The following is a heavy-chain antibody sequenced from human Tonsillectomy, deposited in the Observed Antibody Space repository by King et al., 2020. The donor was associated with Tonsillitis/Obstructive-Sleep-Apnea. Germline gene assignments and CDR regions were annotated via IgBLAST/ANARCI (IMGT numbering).Heavy chain of an antibody. D-gene: IGHD2-2*01. CDR3: AKGDPVVVVPARWFDP. CDR2: ISCSGGST. J-gene: IGHJ5*02. V-gene: IGHV3-23*04. CDR1: GFTFSSYA. Sequence: VQLVQSGGGLVQPGGSLRLSCAASGFTFSSYAMSWFRQAPGKGLECVSAISCSGGSTYYADSGKGRFTISRAKSKNTLYLQMNSLRAEDTAVYYCAKGDPVVVVPARWFDPWGQGTLVTVSS.